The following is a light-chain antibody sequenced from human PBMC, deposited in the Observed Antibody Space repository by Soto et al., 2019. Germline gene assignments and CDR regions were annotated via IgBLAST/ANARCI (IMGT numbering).Light chain of an antibody. Sequence: DIQMTQSPSTLSASVGDRVSITCRASQSISRQLAWYQQKPGKAPNLLIYQASNLETGVRSRFTGSGSGTEFTLTISSLPPDDLATYYGLQYQSYWTFGQGTKVEVK. V-gene: IGKV1-5*03. CDR1: QSISRQ. CDR2: QAS. J-gene: IGKJ1*01. CDR3: LQYQSYWT.